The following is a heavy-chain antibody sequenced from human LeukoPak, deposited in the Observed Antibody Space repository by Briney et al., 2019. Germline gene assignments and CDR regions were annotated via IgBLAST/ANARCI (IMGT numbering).Heavy chain of an antibody. Sequence: PSETLSLTCAVYGGSFSGYYWSWIRQPPGKGLEWIGEINHSGSTNYNPPLKSRVTISVDTSKNQFSLKLSSVTAADTAVYYCARVLGDFWSGLGTLMDVWGQGTTVTVSS. CDR2: INHSGST. D-gene: IGHD3-3*01. CDR3: ARVLGDFWSGLGTLMDV. CDR1: GGSFSGYY. J-gene: IGHJ6*02. V-gene: IGHV4-34*01.